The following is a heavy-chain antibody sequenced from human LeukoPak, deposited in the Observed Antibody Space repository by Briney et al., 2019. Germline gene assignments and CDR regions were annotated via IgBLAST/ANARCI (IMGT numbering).Heavy chain of an antibody. D-gene: IGHD4-17*01. CDR3: ARESNGDPQLLDY. Sequence: SETLSLTCTLSGGSISRYYWSWIRQPPGKGLEWIGYIYYIGSTNYNPSLKSRVTISVDTSKNQFSLKLSSVTAADTAVYYCARESNGDPQLLDYWGQGTLVTVSS. J-gene: IGHJ4*02. CDR2: IYYIGST. CDR1: GGSISRYY. V-gene: IGHV4-59*01.